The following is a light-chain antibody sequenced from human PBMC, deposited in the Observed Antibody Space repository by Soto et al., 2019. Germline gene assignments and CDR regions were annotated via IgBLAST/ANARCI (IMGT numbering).Light chain of an antibody. V-gene: IGKV3D-15*01. J-gene: IGKJ1*01. CDR2: GAS. CDR3: QQYHNSPPT. Sequence: EIVMTQSPATLSVTPGERATLSCRASQSVSSNLAWYQQKPGQAPRLIIYGASTRATGIPDRFSGSGSGTDFTLTISRLEPEDFAVYYCQQYHNSPPTFGQGTKVDI. CDR1: QSVSSN.